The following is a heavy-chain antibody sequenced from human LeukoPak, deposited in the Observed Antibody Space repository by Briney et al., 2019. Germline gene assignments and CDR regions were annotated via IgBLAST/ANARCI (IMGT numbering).Heavy chain of an antibody. CDR2: ISSSSSYI. CDR3: ARDEYYYDSSLYFQH. Sequence: GGSLRLSCAASGFTFSSYSMNWVRQAPGKGLEWVSSISSSSSYIYYADSVKGRFTISRDNAKNSLYLQMNSLRAEDTAVYYCARDEYYYDSSLYFQHWGQGSLVTVSS. CDR1: GFTFSSYS. D-gene: IGHD3-22*01. V-gene: IGHV3-21*01. J-gene: IGHJ1*01.